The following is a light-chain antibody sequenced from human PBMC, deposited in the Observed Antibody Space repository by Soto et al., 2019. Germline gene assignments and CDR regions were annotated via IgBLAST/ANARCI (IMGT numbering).Light chain of an antibody. CDR2: GAS. J-gene: IGKJ1*01. Sequence: ETVLTQSPGTLSLSPGETATLSCRASQTVTTNYLAWYQQKPDQAPRLLIYGASSSATGIPDRFSGSGSGTDFTLTISRLEPEDFATYYCQHYNSYSEAFGQGTKVELK. CDR3: QHYNSYSEA. CDR1: QTVTTNY. V-gene: IGKV3-20*01.